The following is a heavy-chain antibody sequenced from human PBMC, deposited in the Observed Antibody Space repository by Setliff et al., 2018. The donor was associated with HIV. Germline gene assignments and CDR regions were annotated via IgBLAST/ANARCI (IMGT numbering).Heavy chain of an antibody. Sequence: SETLSLTCTVSGGSISSGSYYWSWIRQPAGKGLEWIGRIHTSGSNNYNPSLKSRVTISVDTSKNQFSLNLKSVTAADTAVYYCALTGHRLLRGYMDVWGKGTTVTVSS. J-gene: IGHJ6*03. CDR1: GGSISSGSYY. V-gene: IGHV4-61*02. D-gene: IGHD2-15*01. CDR3: ALTGHRLLRGYMDV. CDR2: IHTSGSN.